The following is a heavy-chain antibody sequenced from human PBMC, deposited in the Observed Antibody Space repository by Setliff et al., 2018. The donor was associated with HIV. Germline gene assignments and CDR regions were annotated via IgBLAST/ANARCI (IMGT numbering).Heavy chain of an antibody. CDR2: INQSENT. CDR1: GGSFSGYY. V-gene: IGHV4-34*01. CDR3: ARGGEVPAAKLDY. Sequence: PSETLSLTCAVYGGSFSGYYWSWIRQPPGMGLEWIGEINQSENTNYSPSLESRVAMSIDMSKNQFSLNLTSVTAADTAVYYCARGGEVPAAKLDYWGRGSLVTVSS. J-gene: IGHJ4*02. D-gene: IGHD2-2*01.